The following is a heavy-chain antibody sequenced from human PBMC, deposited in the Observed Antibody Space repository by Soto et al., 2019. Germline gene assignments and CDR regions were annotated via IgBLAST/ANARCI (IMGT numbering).Heavy chain of an antibody. CDR3: ARDQYSSGSYDRLGDDDALDI. V-gene: IGHV3-21*06. CDR2: ISKSSSYI. J-gene: IGHJ3*02. CDR1: GFSFSSYK. Sequence: EVQLVESGGGLVKPGWSLRLSCAASGFSFSSYKMNWVRQAPRRGLEWVSCISKSSSYIYYADSVKGRFTISRDNAKNSLYLQMNSLRAEDTAVYYCARDQYSSGSYDRLGDDDALDIWGQGTMVTVSS. D-gene: IGHD6-19*01.